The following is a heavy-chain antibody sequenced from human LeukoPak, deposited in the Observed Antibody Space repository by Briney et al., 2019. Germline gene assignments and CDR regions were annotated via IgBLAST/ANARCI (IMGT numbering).Heavy chain of an antibody. Sequence: PGGSLRLSCTASGFTFSNAWMSWARQAPGKGLEWVGRIKSKTDGGTTDYAAPVKGRFTISRDDSKNTLYLQMNSLKTEDTAVYYCTTDSRLFMITFGLVIPNNYWSGGTLVTVSS. D-gene: IGHD3-16*02. J-gene: IGHJ4*01. V-gene: IGHV3-15*01. CDR2: IKSKTDGGTT. CDR1: GFTFSNAW. CDR3: TTDSRLFMITFGLVIPNNY.